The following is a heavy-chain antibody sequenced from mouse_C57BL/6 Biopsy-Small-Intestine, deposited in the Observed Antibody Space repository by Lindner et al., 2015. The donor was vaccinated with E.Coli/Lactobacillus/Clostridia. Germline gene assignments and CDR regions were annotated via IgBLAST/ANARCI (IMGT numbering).Heavy chain of an antibody. D-gene: IGHD1-1*01. CDR2: IRSKSNNHAT. CDR3: VRDYYGKDWFFDV. V-gene: IGHV10-1*01. CDR1: GFSFNTYA. J-gene: IGHJ1*03. Sequence: VQLQESGGGLVQPKGSLKLSCAASGFSFNTYAMNWVRQAPGKGLEWVARIRSKSNNHATYYADSVKDRFTISRDDSESMLYLQMNNLKTEDTAMYYCVRDYYGKDWFFDVWGTGTTVTVSS.